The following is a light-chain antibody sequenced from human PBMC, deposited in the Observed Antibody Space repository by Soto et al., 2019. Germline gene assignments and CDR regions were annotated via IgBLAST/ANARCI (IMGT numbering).Light chain of an antibody. CDR1: QSVSSNY. CDR2: GAF. J-gene: IGKJ1*01. CDR3: HQYGSSPTWT. V-gene: IGKV3-20*01. Sequence: ESVLTQSPGTLSLSPGERATLSCRASQSVSSNYLAWYQQKPGQAPRLLIYGAFTRATGIPDRFSGSGSGTDFTLTISRLEPEDSAVYYCHQYGSSPTWTFGQGTKVEIK.